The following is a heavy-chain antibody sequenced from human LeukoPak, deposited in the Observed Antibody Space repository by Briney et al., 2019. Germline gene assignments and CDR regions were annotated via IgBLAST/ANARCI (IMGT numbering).Heavy chain of an antibody. V-gene: IGHV3-30-3*01. J-gene: IGHJ4*02. CDR2: ISYDGSNK. Sequence: PGGSLRLSCAASGFTFSSYAMHWVRQAPGKGLEWGAVISYDGSNKYYADSVKGRFTISRDNSKNTLYLQMDSLRAEDTAVYYCARDLVGATFDSSDEYWGQGTLVTVSS. CDR3: ARDLVGATFDSSDEY. CDR1: GFTFSSYA. D-gene: IGHD1-26*01.